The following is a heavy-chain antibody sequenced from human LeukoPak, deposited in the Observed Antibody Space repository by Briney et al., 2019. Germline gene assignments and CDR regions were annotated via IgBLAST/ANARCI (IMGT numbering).Heavy chain of an antibody. CDR1: GYTFTSYD. V-gene: IGHV1-8*01. CDR2: MNPNSGNT. D-gene: IGHD6-19*01. J-gene: IGHJ4*02. CDR3: ARRAAVAGTGFDY. Sequence: ASVKVSCKASGYTFTSYDINWVRQATGQGLEWMGWMNPNSGNTGYAQKFQGRVTMTRDTSISTAYMELSRLRSDDTAVYYCARRAAVAGTGFDYWGQGTLVTVSS.